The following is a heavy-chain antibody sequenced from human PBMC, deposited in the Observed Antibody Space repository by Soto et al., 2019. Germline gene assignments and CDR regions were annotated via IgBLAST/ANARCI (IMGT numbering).Heavy chain of an antibody. Sequence: QPGGSLRLSCAASGFTFSSYGMNWVRQAPGKGLEWVSYISSSSSTIYYADSVKGRFTISRDNAKNSLYLQMNSLRAEDTAVYYCARQDHDYGDYTDAFDIWGQGTMVTVSS. CDR3: ARQDHDYGDYTDAFDI. D-gene: IGHD4-17*01. J-gene: IGHJ3*02. CDR2: ISSSSSTI. CDR1: GFTFSSYG. V-gene: IGHV3-48*01.